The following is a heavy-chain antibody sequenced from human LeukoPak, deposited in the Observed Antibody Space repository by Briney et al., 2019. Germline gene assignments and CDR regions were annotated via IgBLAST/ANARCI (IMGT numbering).Heavy chain of an antibody. Sequence: EASVKVSCKASGYTFTSYDINWVRQATGQGLEWMGWMNPNSGNTGYAQKFQGRVTMTRNTSISTAYMELSSLRSEDTAVYYCARVSYDCVWGIPWGQGTLVTVSS. V-gene: IGHV1-8*01. D-gene: IGHD3-16*01. CDR1: GYTFTSYD. CDR2: MNPNSGNT. J-gene: IGHJ5*02. CDR3: ARVSYDCVWGIP.